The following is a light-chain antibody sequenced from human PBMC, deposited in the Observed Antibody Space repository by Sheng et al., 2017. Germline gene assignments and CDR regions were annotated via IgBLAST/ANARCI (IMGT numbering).Light chain of an antibody. CDR2: DVT. J-gene: IGLJ1*01. Sequence: QSALTQPASVSGSPGQSITISCTGTGSDVGGYLFVSWYQQHPGIAPKLMIYDVTNRPSGISSRFSGSKSGNTASLTISGLQAEDEAHYYCSSYTSSSTYVFGTGTEVTVL. CDR1: GSDVGGYLF. CDR3: SSYTSSSTYV. V-gene: IGLV2-14*03.